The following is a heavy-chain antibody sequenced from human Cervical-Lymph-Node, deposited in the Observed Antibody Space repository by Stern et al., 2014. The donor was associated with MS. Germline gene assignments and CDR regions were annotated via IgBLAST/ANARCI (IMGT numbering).Heavy chain of an antibody. CDR2: IRSKPFGGAP. CDR1: GFTFGDYA. V-gene: IGHV3-49*04. D-gene: IGHD2-2*01. CDR3: TGDATEFCSSTMCYYMGAFDI. Sequence: EMQLVESGGGLVQPGRSLTLSCTGSGFTFGDYALTWVRQAPGKGLERVAFIRSKPFGGAPQYAASVKGRFTISRDDSNSIAYLQMNNLKTEDTGVYYCTGDATEFCSSTMCYYMGAFDIWGQGTTVTVSS. J-gene: IGHJ3*02.